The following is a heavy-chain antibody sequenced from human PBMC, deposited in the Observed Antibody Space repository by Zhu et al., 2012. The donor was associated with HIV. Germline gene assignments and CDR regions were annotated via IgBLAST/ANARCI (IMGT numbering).Heavy chain of an antibody. CDR3: ARARDSGSYGLDWFDP. V-gene: IGHV4-34*01. CDR1: GGSFSNYY. CDR2: INHSGST. J-gene: IGHJ5*02. Sequence: QVQLQQWGAGLLKPSETLSLTCAVYGGSFSNYYWSWIRQPPGKGLEWIGEINHSGSTNYNPSLKSRITISVDTSKNQFSLNLSMVTAADTAVYYCARARDSGSYGLDWFDPGAREPWSPSPQ. D-gene: IGHD1-26*01.